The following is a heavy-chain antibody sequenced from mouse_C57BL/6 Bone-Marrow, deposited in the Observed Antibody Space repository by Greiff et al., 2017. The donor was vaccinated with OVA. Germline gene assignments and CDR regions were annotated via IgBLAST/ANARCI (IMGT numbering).Heavy chain of an antibody. V-gene: IGHV5-15*01. CDR2: ISNLAYSI. CDR3: ARHPYDGYYNWYFDV. Sequence: DVKLVESGGGLVQPGGSLKLSCAASGFTFSDYGMAWVRQAPRKGPEWVAFISNLAYSIYYADTVTGRFTISRENAKNTLYLEMSSLRSEDTAMYYCARHPYDGYYNWYFDVWGTGTTVTVSS. D-gene: IGHD2-3*01. CDR1: GFTFSDYG. J-gene: IGHJ1*03.